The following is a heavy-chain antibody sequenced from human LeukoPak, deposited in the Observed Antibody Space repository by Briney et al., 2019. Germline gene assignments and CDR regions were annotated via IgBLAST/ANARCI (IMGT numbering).Heavy chain of an antibody. J-gene: IGHJ4*02. V-gene: IGHV4-31*03. CDR2: IYYSGST. D-gene: IGHD5-24*01. CDR3: ARSDPDGYLGY. CDR1: GGSISSGGYY. Sequence: PSETLSLTCTVSGGSISSGGYYWRWIRQHPGKGLEWIGYIYYSGSTYYNPSLKSRVTISVDTSKNQFSLKLSSVTAADTAVYYCARSDPDGYLGYWGQGTLVTVSS.